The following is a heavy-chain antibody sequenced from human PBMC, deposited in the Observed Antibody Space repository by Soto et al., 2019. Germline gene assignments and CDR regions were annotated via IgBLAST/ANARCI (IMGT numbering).Heavy chain of an antibody. D-gene: IGHD3-22*01. J-gene: IGHJ3*02. Sequence: GGSLRLSCAASGFTFSSYEMNWVRQAPGKGLEWVSYISSSGSTIYYADSVKGRFTISRDNAKNSLYLQMNSLRAEDTAVYYCARGVGTMINSRDFDIWGQGTMVTVSS. V-gene: IGHV3-48*03. CDR1: GFTFSSYE. CDR2: ISSSGSTI. CDR3: ARGVGTMINSRDFDI.